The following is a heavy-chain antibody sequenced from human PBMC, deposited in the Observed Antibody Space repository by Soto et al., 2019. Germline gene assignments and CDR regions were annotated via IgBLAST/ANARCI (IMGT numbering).Heavy chain of an antibody. D-gene: IGHD6-13*01. CDR1: GGSISSYY. J-gene: IGHJ5*02. V-gene: IGHV4-59*12. CDR2: IYYSGST. CDR3: ARDLREQQLVPWFDP. Sequence: SETLSLTCTVSGGSISSYYWSWIRQPPGKGLEWIGYIYYSGSTNYNPSLKSRVSISVDKSKNQFSLKLSSVTAADTAVYYCARDLREQQLVPWFDPWGQGTLVTVSS.